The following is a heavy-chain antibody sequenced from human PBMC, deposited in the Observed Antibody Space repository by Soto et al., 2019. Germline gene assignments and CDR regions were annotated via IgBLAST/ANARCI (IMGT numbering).Heavy chain of an antibody. D-gene: IGHD1-20*01. CDR2: FNPRNLGT. J-gene: IGHJ4*02. CDR1: GYTFTIHY. V-gene: IGHV1-46*01. CDR3: AREAYNEGKTFDY. Sequence: ASVKVSCKASGYTFTIHYVHWVLQAPGQGLEWMAIFNPRNLGTMYAPNFQGRVTLTWDTSTNTVYMELSSLRSEDTAVYYCAREAYNEGKTFDYWGQGTPVTVSS.